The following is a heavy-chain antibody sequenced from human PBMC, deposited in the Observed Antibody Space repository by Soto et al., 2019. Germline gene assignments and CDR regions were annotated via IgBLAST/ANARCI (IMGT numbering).Heavy chain of an antibody. CDR3: ARASTPDSTGYDY. J-gene: IGHJ4*02. V-gene: IGHV3-72*01. CDR2: SRNRVKSFTT. D-gene: IGHD4-4*01. Sequence: EVQLVESGGGLVQPGGSLRLSCAASGFTLSDHYLDWVRQAPGKGLEWVGRSRNRVKSFTTAYAASVRGRFTFSRDDPTNSLYQQMNSLKTDDTAVYYCARASTPDSTGYDYWGQGTLVTVSS. CDR1: GFTLSDHY.